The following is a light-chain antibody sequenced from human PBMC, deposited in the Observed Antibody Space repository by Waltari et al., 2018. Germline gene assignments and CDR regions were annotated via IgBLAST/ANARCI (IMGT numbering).Light chain of an antibody. CDR2: GAS. Sequence: EIVMTQSPATLSVSPGERATLSSRASQSVSSNLAWYQQKPGQAPRLLIYGASTRATGSPARFSGSGSGTEFTLTISSMQSEDFSVYYCQQYNNWPLTFGGGTKVEIK. CDR3: QQYNNWPLT. J-gene: IGKJ4*01. V-gene: IGKV3-15*01. CDR1: QSVSSN.